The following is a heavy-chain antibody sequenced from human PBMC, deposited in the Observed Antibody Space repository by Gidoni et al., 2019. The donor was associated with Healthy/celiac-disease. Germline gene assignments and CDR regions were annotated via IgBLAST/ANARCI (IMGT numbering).Heavy chain of an antibody. CDR2: HIPIFGTA. CDR3: ARGAGPVGGGTAMVFEYYYYGMDV. Sequence: QVKLVQSGAEVKKPGSSVKVPCKAAGGSFRGYAVSWVRQAPGRGLEWMGGHIPIFGTANSAQKFQGRVTITADKSTSTAYMDLSSLRSEDTAVYYCARGAGPVGGGTAMVFEYYYYGMDVWGQGTTVTVSS. CDR1: GGSFRGYA. V-gene: IGHV1-69*06. D-gene: IGHD5-18*01. J-gene: IGHJ6*02.